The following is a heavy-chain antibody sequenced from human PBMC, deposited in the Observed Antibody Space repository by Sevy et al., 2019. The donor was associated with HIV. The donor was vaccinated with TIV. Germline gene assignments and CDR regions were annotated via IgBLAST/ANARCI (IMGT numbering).Heavy chain of an antibody. CDR3: ARPPPGPNSSEWYFPYGMDV. CDR2: INHSGST. V-gene: IGHV4-34*01. CDR1: GGSFSGYY. Sequence: SETLSLTCAVYGGSFSGYYWSWIRQPPGKGLEWIGEINHSGSTNYNPSLKSRVTISVDTSKNQFSLKLSSVTAADTAVYYCARPPPGPNSSEWYFPYGMDVWGQGTTVTVSS. D-gene: IGHD6-25*01. J-gene: IGHJ6*02.